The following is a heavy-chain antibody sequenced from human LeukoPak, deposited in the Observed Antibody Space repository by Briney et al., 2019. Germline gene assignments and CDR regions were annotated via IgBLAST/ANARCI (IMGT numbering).Heavy chain of an antibody. J-gene: IGHJ4*02. D-gene: IGHD3-10*01. CDR2: TNHSGST. CDR1: GGSFSGYY. Sequence: SETLSLTCAVYGGSFSGYYWSWIRQPPGKGLEWIGETNHSGSTNYDPSLKSRVTISVDTSKNQFSLKLSSVTAADTAVYYCARGRNITMVRGVIGFDYWGQGTLVTVSS. CDR3: ARGRNITMVRGVIGFDY. V-gene: IGHV4-34*01.